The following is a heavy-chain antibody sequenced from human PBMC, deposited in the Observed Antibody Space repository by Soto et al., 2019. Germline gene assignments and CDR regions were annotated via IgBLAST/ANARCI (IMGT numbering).Heavy chain of an antibody. CDR2: IYFSGST. Sequence: ASETLSHTCSVADGSRDGYYWSWIRKTPGQGLEWLGYIYFSGSTRYNPSLKSRLTISLDKSKRQFSMSLSSVTAADTAVYYCARSVATPGTNIDFWGQGTLVTVSS. CDR3: ARSVATPGTNIDF. D-gene: IGHD6-13*01. CDR1: DGSRDGYY. V-gene: IGHV4-4*09. J-gene: IGHJ4*02.